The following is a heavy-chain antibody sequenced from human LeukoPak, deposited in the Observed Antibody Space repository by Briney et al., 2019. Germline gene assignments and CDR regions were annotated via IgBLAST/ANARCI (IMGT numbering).Heavy chain of an antibody. J-gene: IGHJ4*02. CDR2: IYYSGST. CDR1: GGSISSSSYY. V-gene: IGHV4-39*07. D-gene: IGHD6-13*01. Sequence: SETLSLTCTVSGGSISSSSYYWGWIRQPPGKGLEWIGSIYYSGSTYYNPSLKSRVTISVDTSKNQFSLKLSSVTAADTAVYYCATLYSSSWYYFDYWGQGTLVTVSS. CDR3: ATLYSSSWYYFDY.